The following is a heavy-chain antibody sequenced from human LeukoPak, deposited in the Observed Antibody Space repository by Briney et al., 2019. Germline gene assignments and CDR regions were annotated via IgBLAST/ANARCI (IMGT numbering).Heavy chain of an antibody. CDR1: GFTFSSYS. J-gene: IGHJ6*02. CDR3: ARDYYGSGSYNYYGMDV. V-gene: IGHV3-48*02. D-gene: IGHD3-10*01. Sequence: GGSLRLSCAASGFTFSSYSMNWVRQAPGKGLEWVSYISSSSSTIYYADSVKGRFTISRDNAKNSLYLQMNSLRDEDTAVYYCARDYYGSGSYNYYGMDVWGQGTTVTVSS. CDR2: ISSSSSTI.